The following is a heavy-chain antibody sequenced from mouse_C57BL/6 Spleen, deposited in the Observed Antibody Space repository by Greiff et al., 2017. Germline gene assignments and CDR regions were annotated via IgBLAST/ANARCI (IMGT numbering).Heavy chain of an antibody. CDR3: AREDSNYSAWFAY. V-gene: IGHV1-82*01. CDR2: IYTGDGAT. Sequence: VQLQQSGPELVKPGASVTISCKASGYAFSSSWMNWVKQRPGKGLEWIGRIYTGDGATNYNGKFKGQATLTADTSSSTAYMQLSSLTSEDSAVYFCAREDSNYSAWFAYWGQGTLVTVSA. J-gene: IGHJ3*01. CDR1: GYAFSSSW. D-gene: IGHD2-5*01.